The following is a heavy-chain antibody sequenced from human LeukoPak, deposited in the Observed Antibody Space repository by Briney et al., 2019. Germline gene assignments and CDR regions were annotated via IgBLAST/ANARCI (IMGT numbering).Heavy chain of an antibody. V-gene: IGHV3-30-3*01. CDR1: GFTFSNYA. CDR2: ISYDGSNK. D-gene: IGHD1-26*01. J-gene: IGHJ4*02. CDR3: ARSWGLLYFDY. Sequence: GGSLRLSCAASGFTFSNYAMHWVRQAPGKGLEWVAVISYDGSNKYYAGSVTGRFTISRDNSKNTLYLQLNSLRAEETAVYFCARSWGLLYFDYWGQGTLVTVSS.